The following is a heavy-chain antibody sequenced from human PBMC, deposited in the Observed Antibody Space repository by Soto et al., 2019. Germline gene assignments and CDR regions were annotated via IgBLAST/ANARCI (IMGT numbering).Heavy chain of an antibody. V-gene: IGHV1-69*13. D-gene: IGHD2-15*01. Sequence: ASVKVSCKASGGAFSSYPINWVRQAPGQGLEWMGGIIPFFGTTHSAQKFQDRLTITADESTSTTFMELSSLRSEDTAVYYCASRPVMAVDQYGNWFDPWGQGTLVTVSS. CDR2: IIPFFGTT. J-gene: IGHJ5*02. CDR1: GGAFSSYP. CDR3: ASRPVMAVDQYGNWFDP.